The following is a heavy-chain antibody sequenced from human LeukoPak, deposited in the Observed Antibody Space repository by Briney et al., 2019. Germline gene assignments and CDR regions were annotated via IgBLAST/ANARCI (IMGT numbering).Heavy chain of an antibody. CDR2: ISNDGNTK. CDR3: ARAMVRGIPFDY. J-gene: IGHJ4*02. Sequence: GRSLRLSCAASGFAFSTYAMHWVRQAPGKGPQWMTVISNDGNTKYYADSVKGRFTISRDNSKSTLYLQINSLSAEDTAVYYCARAMVRGIPFDYWGQGTLVTVSS. D-gene: IGHD3-10*01. CDR1: GFAFSTYA. V-gene: IGHV3-30-3*01.